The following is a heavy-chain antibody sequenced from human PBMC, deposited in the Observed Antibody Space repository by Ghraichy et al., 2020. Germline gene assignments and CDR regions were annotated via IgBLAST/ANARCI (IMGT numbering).Heavy chain of an antibody. Sequence: SETLSLTCTVSGGSISSYYWSWIRQPAGKGLEWIGRIYTSGSTNYNPSLKSRVTMSVDTSKNQFSLKLSSVTAADTAVYYCARGPQTGYDFWSGYALPPDWYFDLWGRGTLVTVSS. CDR1: GGSISSYY. D-gene: IGHD3-3*01. CDR3: ARGPQTGYDFWSGYALPPDWYFDL. CDR2: IYTSGST. J-gene: IGHJ2*01. V-gene: IGHV4-4*07.